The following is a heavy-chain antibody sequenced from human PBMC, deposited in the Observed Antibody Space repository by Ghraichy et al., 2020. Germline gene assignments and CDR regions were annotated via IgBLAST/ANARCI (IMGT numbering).Heavy chain of an antibody. Sequence: ASVKVSCKASGYTFTSKYMHWVRQAPGQGLEWMGIINLSGGSTSYAQKFQGRVTMTRDTSTSTVYMELSSLRSEDTAVYYCARGERWLQFSSWGQGTLVTVSS. CDR3: ARGERWLQFSS. CDR2: INLSGGST. J-gene: IGHJ4*02. D-gene: IGHD5-24*01. V-gene: IGHV1-46*01. CDR1: GYTFTSKY.